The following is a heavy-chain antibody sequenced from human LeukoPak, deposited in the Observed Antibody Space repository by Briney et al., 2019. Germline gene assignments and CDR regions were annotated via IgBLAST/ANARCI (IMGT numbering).Heavy chain of an antibody. J-gene: IGHJ5*02. CDR1: GGSISSGSYY. V-gene: IGHV4-61*02. D-gene: IGHD3-10*01. Sequence: SETLSLTCTVSGGSISSGSYYWSWIRQPAGKGLEWIVRIYTSGSTNYNPSLKSRVTISVDTSKNQFSLKLSSVTAADTAVYYCARGGITMVRGGNWFDPWGQGTLVTVSS. CDR3: ARGGITMVRGGNWFDP. CDR2: IYTSGST.